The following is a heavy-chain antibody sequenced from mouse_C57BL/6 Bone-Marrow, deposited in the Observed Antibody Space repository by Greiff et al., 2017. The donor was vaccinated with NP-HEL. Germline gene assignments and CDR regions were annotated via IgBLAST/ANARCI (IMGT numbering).Heavy chain of an antibody. J-gene: IGHJ4*01. CDR1: GFTFSSYA. D-gene: IGHD1-1*01. Sequence: EVQLVESGEGLVKPGGSLKLSCAASGFTFSSYAMSWVRQTPEKRLEWVAYISSGGDYIYYAETVKGRFTISRDNARNTLYLQMSSLKSEDTAMYYCTRDWIYYYGSSLTWKDYWGQGTSVTVSS. V-gene: IGHV5-9-1*02. CDR2: ISSGGDYI. CDR3: TRDWIYYYGSSLTWKDY.